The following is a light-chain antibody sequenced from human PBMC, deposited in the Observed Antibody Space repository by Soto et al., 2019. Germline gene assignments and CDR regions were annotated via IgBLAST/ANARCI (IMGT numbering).Light chain of an antibody. J-gene: IGKJ2*01. CDR1: QSISSW. Sequence: IQMTQSPSTLSASVGDRVTITCRASQSISSWLAWYQQKPGKAPKLLIYKASSLESGVPSRFSGSGSGTEFTLTISSLQPDDFATCYFQRYNSYPYTFGQGTKLEIK. V-gene: IGKV1-5*03. CDR2: KAS. CDR3: QRYNSYPYT.